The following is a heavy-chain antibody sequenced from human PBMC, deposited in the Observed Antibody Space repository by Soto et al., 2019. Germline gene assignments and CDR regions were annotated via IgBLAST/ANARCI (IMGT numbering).Heavy chain of an antibody. CDR1: GFTFSGYW. CDR3: AREAV. V-gene: IGHV3-7*05. CDR2: IKQDGSEQ. J-gene: IGHJ6*02. Sequence: EVQLVESGGGLVQPGGSLRLFCAASGFTFSGYWMSWVRQAPGKGLEWVANIKQDGSEQFYVDSVKGRFTISRDNAKNSLYLQMNSVRAEDTAVYYCAREAVWGQGTTVTVSS.